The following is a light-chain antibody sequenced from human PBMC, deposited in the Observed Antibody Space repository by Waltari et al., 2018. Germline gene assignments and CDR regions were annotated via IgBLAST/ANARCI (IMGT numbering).Light chain of an antibody. J-gene: IGLJ3*02. CDR1: SSDIGRYAI. Sequence: QSALTQPAAVSGSPGQSVTISCTGASSDIGRYAIVSWYQQHPGNAPKLGISDVSKRPSGVSDRFSGSKSGDTASLTISGLQFEDEADYYCCSYAGNYVWVFGGGTRLTVL. CDR3: CSYAGNYVWV. CDR2: DVS. V-gene: IGLV2-23*02.